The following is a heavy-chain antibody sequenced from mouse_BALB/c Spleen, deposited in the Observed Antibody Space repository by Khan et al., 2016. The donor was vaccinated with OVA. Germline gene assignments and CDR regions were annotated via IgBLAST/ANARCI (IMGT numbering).Heavy chain of an antibody. D-gene: IGHD3-3*01. CDR2: IWAGGST. CDR1: GYSLTRYG. J-gene: IGHJ2*01. CDR3: ARSKYLARY. V-gene: IGHV2-9*02. Sequence: QVQLKESGPGLVAPSQSLSITCTVYGYSLTRYGVHWVRQPPGKGLEWLGLIWAGGSTNYNWALMSRLSISIDNSKSLVFLIMNSLQTEDTALYYCARSKYLARYWGQGTTLTVPS.